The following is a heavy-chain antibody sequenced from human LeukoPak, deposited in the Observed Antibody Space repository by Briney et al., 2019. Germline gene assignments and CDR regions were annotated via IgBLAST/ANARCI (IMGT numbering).Heavy chain of an antibody. D-gene: IGHD2-15*01. CDR3: ARAYCSGASCRDAFDI. J-gene: IGHJ3*02. Sequence: PSETLSLSCSVSGYPISSGYYWGWIRQPPGKGLQWISTIYHSGSTFCNPSLQSRVTISIDTSNNQFSLRLSSVTAADTAVYYCARAYCSGASCRDAFDIWGQGTMVTVSS. CDR2: IYHSGST. CDR1: GYPISSGYY. V-gene: IGHV4-38-2*02.